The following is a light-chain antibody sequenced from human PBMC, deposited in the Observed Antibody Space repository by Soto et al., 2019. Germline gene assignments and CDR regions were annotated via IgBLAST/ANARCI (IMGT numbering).Light chain of an antibody. Sequence: ITSGQSPRTLSLLHGERATLSCMASPSQSINSLASYQQKPGQSPRLLVYGASTRDTSIPDRSRGSGSGTDFALTIISLEPEDFAMYYCQQYDYSTLTFGPGTKVDIK. J-gene: IGKJ3*01. V-gene: IGKV3-20*01. CDR1: PSQSINS. CDR2: GAS. CDR3: QQYDYSTLT.